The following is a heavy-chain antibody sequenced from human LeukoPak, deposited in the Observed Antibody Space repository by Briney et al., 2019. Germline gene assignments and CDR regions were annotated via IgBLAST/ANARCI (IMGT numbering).Heavy chain of an antibody. CDR3: ARAYDSSGYYAPSFDY. D-gene: IGHD3-22*01. V-gene: IGHV4-31*03. CDR1: GGSISSGGYY. Sequence: PSQTLPLTCTVSGGSISSGGYYWSWIRQHPGKGLEWIGYIYYSGSTYYNPSLKSRVTISVDTSKNQFSLKLSSVTAADTAVYYCARAYDSSGYYAPSFDYWGQGTLVTVSS. CDR2: IYYSGST. J-gene: IGHJ4*02.